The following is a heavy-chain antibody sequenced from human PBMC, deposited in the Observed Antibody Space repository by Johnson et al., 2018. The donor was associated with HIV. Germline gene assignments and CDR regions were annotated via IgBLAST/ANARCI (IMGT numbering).Heavy chain of an antibody. CDR3: ASPPDGFDI. Sequence: VQLVESGGGVVRPGGSLSLSCAASGFTFNSFGVHWVRQAPGKGLEWVSGINWNGDSTGYADSVKGRVTISRDNAKNSLYLQMNSLRAEDTAVYYCASPPDGFDIWGQGTMVTVSS. V-gene: IGHV3-20*04. CDR1: GFTFNSFG. J-gene: IGHJ3*02. CDR2: INWNGDST.